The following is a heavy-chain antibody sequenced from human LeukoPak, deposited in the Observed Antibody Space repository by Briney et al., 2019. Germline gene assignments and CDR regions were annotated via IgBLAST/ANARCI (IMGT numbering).Heavy chain of an antibody. Sequence: SETLSLTCTVSGGSISSSSYYWGWIRQPPGKGLEWIGSIYYSGTTYYNPSLKSRVTISVDTSKNQFSLKLSSVTAADTAVYYCARLVGGWVRPLDYWGQGTLITVSS. CDR2: IYYSGTT. J-gene: IGHJ4*02. D-gene: IGHD3-10*01. CDR1: GGSISSSSYY. V-gene: IGHV4-39*01. CDR3: ARLVGGWVRPLDY.